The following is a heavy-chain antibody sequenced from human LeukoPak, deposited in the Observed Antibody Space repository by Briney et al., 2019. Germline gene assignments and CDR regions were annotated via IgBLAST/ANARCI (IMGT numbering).Heavy chain of an antibody. CDR3: ASSDFDWSMLGHYYYMDV. D-gene: IGHD3-9*01. J-gene: IGHJ6*03. Sequence: SVKVSCKASGGTFSSYAISWVRQAPGQGLEWMGRIIPIFGTATYAQKFQGRVTITTDESTSTAYMELSSLRSEDTAVYYCASSDFDWSMLGHYYYMDVWGKGTTVTVSS. CDR1: GGTFSSYA. CDR2: IIPIFGTA. V-gene: IGHV1-69*05.